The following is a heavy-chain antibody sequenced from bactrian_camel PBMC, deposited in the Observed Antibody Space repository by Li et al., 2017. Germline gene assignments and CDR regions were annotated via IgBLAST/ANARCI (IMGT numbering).Heavy chain of an antibody. CDR2: FDSKGI. D-gene: IGHD2*01. CDR3: AADFDPRRHGLCYTGWMGRPSDFGV. CDR1: QYTSRRAAC. Sequence: HVQLVESGGGSVQDGGSLRLSCAASQYTSRRAACMSWFRQAPGKEREGVAAFDSKGIDYAESVKGRFTVSRDVNEDIVYLQMNSLKPEDTAMYYCAADFDPRRHGLCYTGWMGRPSDFGVWGQGTQVTVS. J-gene: IGHJ6*01. V-gene: IGHV3S68*01.